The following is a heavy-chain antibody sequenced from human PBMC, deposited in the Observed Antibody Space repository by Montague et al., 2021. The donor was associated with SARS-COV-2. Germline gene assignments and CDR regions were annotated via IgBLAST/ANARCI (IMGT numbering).Heavy chain of an antibody. J-gene: IGHJ5*02. CDR1: GASFSNYY. CDR2: IYYTGTT. D-gene: IGHD2-15*01. Sequence: SETLSLTCTVSGASFSNYYWSWIRQPPGKGLEWIGYIYYTGTTNYNPSLKSRVTISVDTSKTQSSLKLTSVTAADTAVYYCAREGYCSGGTCYSSGPNWFGPWGQGTLVTVSS. CDR3: AREGYCSGGTCYSSGPNWFGP. V-gene: IGHV4-59*01.